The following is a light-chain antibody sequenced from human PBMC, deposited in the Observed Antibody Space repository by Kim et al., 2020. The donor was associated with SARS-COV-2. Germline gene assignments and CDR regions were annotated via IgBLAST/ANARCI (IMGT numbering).Light chain of an antibody. CDR1: QSVSAVY. J-gene: IGKJ4*01. V-gene: IGKV3-20*01. Sequence: EIVLTQSPGTLSLSPGEGATLSCRASQSVSAVYVAWHQQRPAQTTSLLMYDTSKRASGIADSISGSWSATFFTLRISRLDPEDVVVYYYQHYGNSPGTFGEGTKVDIK. CDR2: DTS. CDR3: QHYGNSPGT.